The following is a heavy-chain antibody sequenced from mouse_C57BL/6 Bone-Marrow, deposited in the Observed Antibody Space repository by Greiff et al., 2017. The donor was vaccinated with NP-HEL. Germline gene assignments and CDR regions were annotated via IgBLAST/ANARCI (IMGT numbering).Heavy chain of an antibody. D-gene: IGHD4-1*01. CDR1: GFTFSSYA. Sequence: EVHLVESGGGLVKPGGSLKLSCAASGFTFSSYAMSWVRQTPEKRLEWVATISDGGSYTYYPDNVKGRFTISRDNAKNNLYLQMSHLKSEDTAMYYCARDPWGFAYWGQGTLVTVSA. CDR2: ISDGGSYT. CDR3: ARDPWGFAY. J-gene: IGHJ3*01. V-gene: IGHV5-4*01.